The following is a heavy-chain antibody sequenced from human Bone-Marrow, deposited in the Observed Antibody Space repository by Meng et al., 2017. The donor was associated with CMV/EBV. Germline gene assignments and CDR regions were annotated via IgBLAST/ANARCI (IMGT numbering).Heavy chain of an antibody. V-gene: IGHV4-59*01. D-gene: IGHD3-22*01. CDR3: ARASYDSSGHYYYFEQ. CDR1: GGSISSYY. CDR2: IYYSGST. J-gene: IGHJ4*02. Sequence: SETLSLTCTVSGGSISSYYWSWIRQPPGKGLEWIGYIYYSGSTNYNPSLKIRLTISVDTSKNQFSLQLSSVTAADTAVYYCARASYDSSGHYYYFEQWGQGTLVTVSS.